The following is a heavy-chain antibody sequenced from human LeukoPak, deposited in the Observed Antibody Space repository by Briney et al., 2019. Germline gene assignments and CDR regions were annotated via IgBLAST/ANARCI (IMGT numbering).Heavy chain of an antibody. D-gene: IGHD3-3*01. J-gene: IGHJ5*02. CDR3: AKYDFWSGYQRAGFDP. Sequence: PGGSLRLSCTASGFTFSSYAMSWVRQAPGKGLEWVSAISGSGGSTYYADSVKGRFTISRDNSKNTLYLQMNSLRAEDTAVYYCAKYDFWSGYQRAGFDPWGQGTLVTVSS. V-gene: IGHV3-23*01. CDR2: ISGSGGST. CDR1: GFTFSSYA.